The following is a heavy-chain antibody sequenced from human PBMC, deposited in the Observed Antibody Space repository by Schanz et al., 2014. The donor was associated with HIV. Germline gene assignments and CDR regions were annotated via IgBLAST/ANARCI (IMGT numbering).Heavy chain of an antibody. CDR1: GFTLTNFG. D-gene: IGHD2-2*01. CDR2: IDPISGGT. Sequence: QGLLMQSASELKRPGASVKVSCKISGFTLTNFGLSWVRQAPGQGLEWVGWIDPISGGTNYAQKFQGRVTMTRDTSISTAYMELSRLRSGDTAVYYCARVNDARALKIWGQGTMLTVSS. V-gene: IGHV1-2*02. CDR3: ARVNDARALKI. J-gene: IGHJ3*02.